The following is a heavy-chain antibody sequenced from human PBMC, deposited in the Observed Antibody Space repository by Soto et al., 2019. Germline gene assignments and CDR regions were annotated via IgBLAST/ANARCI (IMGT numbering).Heavy chain of an antibody. CDR3: ATWLSAHFDF. D-gene: IGHD6-19*01. CDR2: IDGPTTNT. Sequence: GGSLRLSCTASGFTFAHYAMHWVRQPPGKGLEWVSTIDGPTTNTHYPDSVEGRFIISRDNSRNTVYLYMTNLRAEDSAMYYCATWLSAHFDFWGRGTVVTVSS. V-gene: IGHV3-23*05. CDR1: GFTFAHYA. J-gene: IGHJ4*01.